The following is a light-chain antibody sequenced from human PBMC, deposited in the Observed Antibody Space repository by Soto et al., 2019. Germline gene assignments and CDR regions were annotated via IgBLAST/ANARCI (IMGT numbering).Light chain of an antibody. CDR3: QQYSTSSIS. J-gene: IGKJ5*01. Sequence: DIQTTQSPATLSASVGDRVTFTCRVSESISDWLVWYHQRPGKPPKLLIYKASRLESGVPSRFSGSASGTEFTLTLTSLQPDDFGTYYCQQYSTSSISFGQGTRLQIK. V-gene: IGKV1-5*03. CDR1: ESISDW. CDR2: KAS.